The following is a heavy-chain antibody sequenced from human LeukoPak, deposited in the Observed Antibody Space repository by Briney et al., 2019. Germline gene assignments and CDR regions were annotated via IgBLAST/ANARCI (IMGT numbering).Heavy chain of an antibody. J-gene: IGHJ4*02. Sequence: GGSLRLSCAASGFTFSTYWMAWVRQAPGKGLEWVANIKGDESARHQADSVKGRFTISRDNAKKSVYLQMSSLRGEDTAVYYCARDVGGSLDYWGQGTLVAVSS. CDR3: ARDVGGSLDY. CDR1: GFTFSTYW. V-gene: IGHV3-7*01. CDR2: IKGDESAR. D-gene: IGHD1-26*01.